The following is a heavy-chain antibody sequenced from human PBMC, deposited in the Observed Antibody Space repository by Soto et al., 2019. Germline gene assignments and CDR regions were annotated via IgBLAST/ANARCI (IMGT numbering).Heavy chain of an antibody. CDR3: ARVIYYDSSGLSAFDL. D-gene: IGHD3-22*01. V-gene: IGHV1-69*06. CDR1: GGTFSSYA. J-gene: IGHJ3*01. Sequence: SVKVSCKASGGTFSSYAISWVRQAPGRGLEWMGGIIPIFGTTNYAQKYQGRVTITADKSTNTAYMEVSSLRSEDTAVYYCARVIYYDSSGLSAFDLWGQGAMVTVSS. CDR2: IIPIFGTT.